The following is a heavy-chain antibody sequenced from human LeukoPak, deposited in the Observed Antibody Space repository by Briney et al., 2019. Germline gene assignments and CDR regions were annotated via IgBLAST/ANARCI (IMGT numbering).Heavy chain of an antibody. V-gene: IGHV4-39*01. Sequence: PSETLSLTCTVSGGSISSGTYYWGWVRQPPGKGLEWIGSIYYSGSTSYNPSLKRRVTISVDTSKNQFSLKLDSVTAADTAVYYCARNASDSGTSYFDYWGQGTLVTVSS. D-gene: IGHD1-26*01. J-gene: IGHJ4*02. CDR3: ARNASDSGTSYFDY. CDR1: GGSISSGTYY. CDR2: IYYSGST.